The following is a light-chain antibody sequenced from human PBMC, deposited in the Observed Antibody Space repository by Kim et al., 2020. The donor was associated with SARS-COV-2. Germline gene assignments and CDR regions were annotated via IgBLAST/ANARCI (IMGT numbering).Light chain of an antibody. V-gene: IGKV3-15*01. Sequence: SPGERATLPCRASQSVSSNLAWYQQKPGQAPRLLIYGASTRATGIPARFSGSGSGTEFTLTISSLQSEDFAVYYCQQYNNWPPGDSFGQGTKLEI. CDR1: QSVSSN. CDR3: QQYNNWPPGDS. CDR2: GAS. J-gene: IGKJ2*03.